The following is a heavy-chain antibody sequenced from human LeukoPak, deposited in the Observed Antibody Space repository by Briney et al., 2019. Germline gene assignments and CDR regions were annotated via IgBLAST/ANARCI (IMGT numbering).Heavy chain of an antibody. V-gene: IGHV3-30*02. Sequence: GGSLRLSCAASGFSFSTYGMHWVRQAPGKGLEWVAFIRYDGSNKFYADSVKGRFTISRDNSKNTLYLQMNSLRGEDTAVYYCAKGEYSSSSQVFDYWGQGTPVTVSS. CDR1: GFSFSTYG. CDR2: IRYDGSNK. J-gene: IGHJ4*02. D-gene: IGHD6-6*01. CDR3: AKGEYSSSSQVFDY.